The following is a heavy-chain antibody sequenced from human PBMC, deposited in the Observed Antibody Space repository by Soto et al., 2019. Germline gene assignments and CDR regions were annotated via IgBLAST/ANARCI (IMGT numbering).Heavy chain of an antibody. CDR3: VRSVGWLDP. J-gene: IGHJ5*02. CDR1: GDSVSSNSAA. D-gene: IGHD2-15*01. V-gene: IGHV6-1*01. CDR2: TYYRSKWYK. Sequence: SQTLSLTCAISGDSVSSNSAAWNWIRQSPSRGLEWLGRTYYRSKWYKEYAASVKSRITINPDTSKNQFSVQLNSVSPEDTAVYYCVRSVGWLDPWGQGTLVTVSS.